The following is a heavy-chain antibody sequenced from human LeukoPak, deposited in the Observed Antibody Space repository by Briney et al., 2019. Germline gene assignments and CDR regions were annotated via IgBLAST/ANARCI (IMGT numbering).Heavy chain of an antibody. D-gene: IGHD2/OR15-2a*01. CDR1: GFTFDSYS. Sequence: GGSLRLSCAASGFTFDSYSMNWVRQAPGKGLEWVSSISVGSRYIFYADSVKGRFTISRDNAKDSLYLHMNSLRAEDTAVYYCARDSRHHRFLYWDWFDPWGQGTLVTVSS. CDR2: ISVGSRYI. V-gene: IGHV3-21*06. J-gene: IGHJ5*02. CDR3: ARDSRHHRFLYWDWFDP.